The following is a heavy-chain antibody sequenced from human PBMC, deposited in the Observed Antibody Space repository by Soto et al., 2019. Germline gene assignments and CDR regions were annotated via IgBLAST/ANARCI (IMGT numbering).Heavy chain of an antibody. CDR3: AGRYCTNGVCYTNYYYYIDV. V-gene: IGHV3-23*01. CDR2: ITTSGGNT. J-gene: IGHJ6*03. Sequence: GGSLRLSCAASGFTFSTYAMSWVRQAPGKGLEWVSTITTSGGNTYYADSVQGRFTISRDNSKNTLYLQMNSLRAEDTAVYYCAGRYCTNGVCYTNYYYYIDVWGKGTPVTVSS. D-gene: IGHD2-8*01. CDR1: GFTFSTYA.